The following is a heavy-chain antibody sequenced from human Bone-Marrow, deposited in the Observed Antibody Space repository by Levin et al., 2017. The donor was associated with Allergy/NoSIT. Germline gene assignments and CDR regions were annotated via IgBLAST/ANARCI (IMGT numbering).Heavy chain of an antibody. Sequence: GGSLRLSCAASGFTFSSYGMHWVRQAPGKGLEWVAVISYDGSNKYYADSVKGRFTISRDNSKNTLYLQMNSLRAEDTAVYYCYVHGGSSSSGSGGYCSSTSCYGYAFDIWGQGTMVTVSS. J-gene: IGHJ3*02. D-gene: IGHD2-2*01. V-gene: IGHV3-30*03. CDR3: YVHGGSSSSGSGGYCSSTSCYGYAFDI. CDR1: GFTFSSYG. CDR2: ISYDGSNK.